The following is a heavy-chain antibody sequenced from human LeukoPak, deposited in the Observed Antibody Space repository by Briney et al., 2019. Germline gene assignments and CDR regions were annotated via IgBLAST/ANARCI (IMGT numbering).Heavy chain of an antibody. V-gene: IGHV7-4-1*02. CDR1: GYTFTSYA. D-gene: IGHD5-12*01. Sequence: ASVKVSCKASGYTFTSYAMNWVRQAPGQGLEWMGWINTNTGNPTYAQGFTGRFVFSLDTSVSTAYLQISSLKAEDTAVYYCARDDSGYAELPLNWFDPWGQGTLVTVSS. J-gene: IGHJ5*02. CDR2: INTNTGNP. CDR3: ARDDSGYAELPLNWFDP.